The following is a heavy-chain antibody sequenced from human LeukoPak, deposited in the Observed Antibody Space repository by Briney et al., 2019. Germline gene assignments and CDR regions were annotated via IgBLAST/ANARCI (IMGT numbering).Heavy chain of an antibody. CDR2: IKQDGTEE. CDR1: GFTFSSYW. J-gene: IGHJ4*02. D-gene: IGHD3-16*01. Sequence: GGSLRLSCAASGFTFSSYWMSWVRQAPGKGLEWVANIKQDGTEEYYVDSVKGRLTISRDNAKNSLYLQMSSLRAEDTAVYYCARVRGSYSRDYWGQGILVTVSS. V-gene: IGHV3-7*01. CDR3: ARVRGSYSRDY.